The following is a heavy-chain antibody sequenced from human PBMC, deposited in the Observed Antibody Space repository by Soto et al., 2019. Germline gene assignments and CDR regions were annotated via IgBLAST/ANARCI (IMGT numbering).Heavy chain of an antibody. J-gene: IGHJ4*02. Sequence: GTLSLTCAVSGGSFTSNNWWTWVRQPPGQGLEWIGEIYRTGSTNYNPSLKSRVTISLDKSENQFSLKVTSLTAADTAVYYCASRDPGTSVDYWGQGTLVTVSS. CDR1: GGSFTSNNW. V-gene: IGHV4-4*02. CDR3: ASRDPGTSVDY. D-gene: IGHD1-7*01. CDR2: IYRTGST.